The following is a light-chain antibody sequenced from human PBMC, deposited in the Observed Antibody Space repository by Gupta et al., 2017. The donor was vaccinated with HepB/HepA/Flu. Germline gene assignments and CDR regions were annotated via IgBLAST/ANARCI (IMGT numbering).Light chain of an antibody. V-gene: IGKV3-20*01. J-gene: IGKJ2*03. Sequence: EIVLTQSPGTLSLSPGERATLSCRASQSVSSSYLAWYQQKPGQAPRLLIYGASSRATGIPDRFSGSGCGTDFTLTISRLEPEDFAVYYGQQYGSSPGFGQGTKLEIK. CDR2: GAS. CDR3: QQYGSSPG. CDR1: QSVSSSY.